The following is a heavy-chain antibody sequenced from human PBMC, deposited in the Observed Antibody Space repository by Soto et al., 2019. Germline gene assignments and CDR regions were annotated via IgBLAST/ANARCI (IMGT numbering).Heavy chain of an antibody. V-gene: IGHV1-46*01. Sequence: QVQLMQSGAEVKKPGASVKVSCKASGDTFTDYYIHWVRQAPGQGLEWMGTVNPSGGHTTYAQHFLGRVTRTRDTSATTLYRKLTSLTSDDTAIYYCARGGHVVVVTAALDYWGQGTLVTVSS. D-gene: IGHD2-21*02. CDR1: GDTFTDYY. CDR2: VNPSGGHT. J-gene: IGHJ4*02. CDR3: ARGGHVVVVTAALDY.